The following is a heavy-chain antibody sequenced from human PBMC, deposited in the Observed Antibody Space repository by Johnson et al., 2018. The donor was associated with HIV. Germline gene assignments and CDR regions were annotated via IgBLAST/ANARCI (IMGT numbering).Heavy chain of an antibody. CDR1: GFTFSGYG. CDR2: ISYDGSNK. CDR3: ARLPVTTNSEDAFDI. J-gene: IGHJ3*02. D-gene: IGHD4-17*01. Sequence: QVKLVESGGGEVQPGRSLRLSCAASGFTFSGYGMRWVRQAPGKGLEWVAVISYDGSNKYYAESVKGRFTISRDNSKNTLYLQMNSLRAEDTAIYYCARLPVTTNSEDAFDIWGQGTMVTVSS. V-gene: IGHV3-30*03.